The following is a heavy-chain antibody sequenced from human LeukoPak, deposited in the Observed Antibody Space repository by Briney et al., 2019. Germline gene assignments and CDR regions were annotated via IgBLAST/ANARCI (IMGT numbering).Heavy chain of an antibody. J-gene: IGHJ4*02. Sequence: GGSLRLSCAASGFSFSNAWMSWVRQAPGKGLEWAGRVKSTTEGGTTDYEAPVKGRFTISRDDSQTTLYLQMNSLKTEDTAVYYCTTVIRGSGGGYWGQGTLVTVSS. D-gene: IGHD3-16*01. CDR3: TTVIRGSGGGY. CDR2: VKSTTEGGTT. CDR1: GFSFSNAW. V-gene: IGHV3-15*01.